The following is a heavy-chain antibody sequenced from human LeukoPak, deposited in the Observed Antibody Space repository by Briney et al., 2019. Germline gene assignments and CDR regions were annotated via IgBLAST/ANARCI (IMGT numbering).Heavy chain of an antibody. CDR1: GGSISSYY. V-gene: IGHV4-4*07. J-gene: IGHJ2*01. D-gene: IGHD4-17*01. Sequence: SETLSLTCTVSGGSISSYYWSWIRQPAGKGLEWIGRIYTSGSTNYNPSLKSRVTMSVDTFKNQFSLKLSSVTAADTAVYYCASVYGDYGSDWYFDLWGRGTLVAVSS. CDR3: ASVYGDYGSDWYFDL. CDR2: IYTSGST.